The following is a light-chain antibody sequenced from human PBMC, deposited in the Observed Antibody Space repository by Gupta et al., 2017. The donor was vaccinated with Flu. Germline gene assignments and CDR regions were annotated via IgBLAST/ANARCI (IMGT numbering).Light chain of an antibody. CDR1: QSVLTN. CDR2: GAS. J-gene: IGKJ3*01. CDR3: QQEYKWATT. Sequence: EIVMTQSPDTLSVSPGEGAPLSCRASQSVLTNLAWYQQKPGQAPRLLISGASASFSDLPPTFSGSRSARAISLIIISRLSEDFAVSYCQQEYKWATTFGTGTKVEMK. V-gene: IGKV3D-15*01.